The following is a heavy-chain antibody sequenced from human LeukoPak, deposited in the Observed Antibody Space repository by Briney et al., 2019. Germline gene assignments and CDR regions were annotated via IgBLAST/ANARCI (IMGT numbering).Heavy chain of an antibody. CDR3: ARALGSYSDY. CDR2: INSDGSIT. J-gene: IGHJ4*02. D-gene: IGHD1-26*01. CDR1: GFTFSRYW. Sequence: GGSLRLSCAASGFTFSRYWMHWVRQAPGKGLMWVSRINSDGSITNYADSVKGRFTISRDNAKNTLYLQMNSLRAEDTAVYYCARALGSYSDYWGQGTLVTVSS. V-gene: IGHV3-74*01.